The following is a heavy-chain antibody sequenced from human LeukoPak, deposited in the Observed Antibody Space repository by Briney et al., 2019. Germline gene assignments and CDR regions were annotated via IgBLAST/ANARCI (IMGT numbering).Heavy chain of an antibody. D-gene: IGHD6-19*01. CDR2: ISAYNGNT. CDR1: GYTFTSYG. V-gene: IGHV1-18*04. J-gene: IGHJ4*02. Sequence: ASVTVSCKASGYTFTSYGISWVRQAPGQGLEWMGWISAYNGNTNYAQKLQGRVTMTTDTSTSTAYMELRSLRSDDTAVYYCAREPSKVVAVAGIDYWGQGTLVTVSS. CDR3: AREPSKVVAVAGIDY.